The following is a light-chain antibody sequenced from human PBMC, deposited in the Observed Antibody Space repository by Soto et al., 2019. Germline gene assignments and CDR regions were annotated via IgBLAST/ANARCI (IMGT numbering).Light chain of an antibody. J-gene: IGKJ3*01. V-gene: IGKV3-20*01. Sequence: EIVLTQSPGTLSLSPGERATLSCRASQSVSSNSLAWYQQKPGQAPRLLIYGASSRATGIPDRFSGSGSGTDFTLTISRLEPEDFAVYYCQQYGSSPVFGPGTKWIS. CDR2: GAS. CDR1: QSVSSNS. CDR3: QQYGSSPV.